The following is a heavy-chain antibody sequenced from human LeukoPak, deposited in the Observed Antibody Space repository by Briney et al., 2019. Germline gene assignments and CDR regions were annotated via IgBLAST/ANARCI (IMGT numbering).Heavy chain of an antibody. Sequence: GGSLRLSCAASGFAFNTYAMHWVRQAPGQGLEWVALIWHDGSHKFYSNSVRGQFTIARDNSKNTVSLQMNNLRPEDTAVYYCAREIFGSGSCPDFWGQGTLVTVSS. CDR3: AREIFGSGSCPDF. D-gene: IGHD3-10*01. J-gene: IGHJ4*02. CDR1: GFAFNTYA. CDR2: IWHDGSHK. V-gene: IGHV3-33*01.